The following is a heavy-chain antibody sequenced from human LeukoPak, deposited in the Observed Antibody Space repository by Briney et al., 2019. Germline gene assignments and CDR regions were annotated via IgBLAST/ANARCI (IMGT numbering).Heavy chain of an antibody. CDR2: ISYDGSNK. CDR3: TRAYGSYSGFDY. CDR1: GFTFSSCG. D-gene: IGHD1-26*01. V-gene: IGHV3-30*03. J-gene: IGHJ4*02. Sequence: PGRSLRLSCAASGFTFSSCGMHWVRQAPGKGLEWVAVISYDGSNKYYADSVKGRFTISRDNSKNTLYLQMNSLRAEDTAVYYCTRAYGSYSGFDYWGQGTLVTVSS.